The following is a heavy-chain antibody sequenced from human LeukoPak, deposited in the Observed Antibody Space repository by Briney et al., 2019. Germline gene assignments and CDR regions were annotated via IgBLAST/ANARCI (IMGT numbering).Heavy chain of an antibody. CDR1: GFTFDDYA. Sequence: PGGSLRLSCAASGFTFDDYAMHWVRQAPGKGLGWVSGISWNSGSIGYADSVKGRFTISRDNAKNTVYLQMNSLRAEDTAVYYCASDWIDRGTFDPWGQGTLVTVSS. J-gene: IGHJ5*02. CDR3: ASDWIDRGTFDP. D-gene: IGHD2-2*03. V-gene: IGHV3-9*01. CDR2: ISWNSGSI.